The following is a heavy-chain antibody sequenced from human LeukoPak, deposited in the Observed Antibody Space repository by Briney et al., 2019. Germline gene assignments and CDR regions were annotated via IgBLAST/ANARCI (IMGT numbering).Heavy chain of an antibody. D-gene: IGHD2-15*01. Sequence: HRGGSLRLSCAASVLTFSIYAMSWVRHAPGKGLEWVSDISSSGGTTYYANSVKGRLTISRDNSRNTLYLQMSSRRAEDTAVYYWAKDRFCSGAGCSDAVDMWGEGTMVTVSS. CDR1: VLTFSIYA. CDR2: ISSSGGTT. J-gene: IGHJ3*02. CDR3: AKDRFCSGAGCSDAVDM. V-gene: IGHV3-23*01.